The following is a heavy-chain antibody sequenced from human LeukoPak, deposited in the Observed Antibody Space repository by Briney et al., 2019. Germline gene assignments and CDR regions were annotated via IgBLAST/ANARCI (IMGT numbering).Heavy chain of an antibody. CDR1: GYIFDDIR. V-gene: IGHV3-20*04. CDR3: MRLGGDRYSYGVAY. Sequence: GGSLRLSCSRSGYIFDDIRMRYLRQAPGKGLEWVAGINWNGGSTGYAASVKGRCTISRDNAKTALYLEMNSLRVEDTAFYYCMRLGGDRYSYGVAYWGQGALVTVSS. D-gene: IGHD2-21*01. J-gene: IGHJ4*02. CDR2: INWNGGST.